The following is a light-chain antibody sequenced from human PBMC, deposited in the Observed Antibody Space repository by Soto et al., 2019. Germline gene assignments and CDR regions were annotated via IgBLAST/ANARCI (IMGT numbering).Light chain of an antibody. Sequence: EFVCTQSPVTLSLSPGERATLSCRASQTIRNNYLAWYQQKPGQAPRLLIYGASSRATGIPARFSGGGSGTDFTLTISRLEPEDFAAYYCQQYGSSRTFGQGTKVDIK. CDR1: QTIRNNY. CDR2: GAS. J-gene: IGKJ1*01. V-gene: IGKV3-20*01. CDR3: QQYGSSRT.